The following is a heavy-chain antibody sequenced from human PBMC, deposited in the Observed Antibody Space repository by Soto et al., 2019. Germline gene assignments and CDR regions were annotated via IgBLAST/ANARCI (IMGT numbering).Heavy chain of an antibody. CDR3: AKEGFYSVVVTATSDY. J-gene: IGHJ4*02. CDR1: GFTFSSYA. V-gene: IGHV3-23*01. CDR2: ISGSGGST. D-gene: IGHD2-21*02. Sequence: GGSLRLSCAASGFTFSSYAMSWVRQAPGKGLEWVSAISGSGGSTYYADSVKGRFTISRDNSKNTLYLQMNSLRAEDTAVYYCAKEGFYSVVVTATSDYWGQGTLVTVSS.